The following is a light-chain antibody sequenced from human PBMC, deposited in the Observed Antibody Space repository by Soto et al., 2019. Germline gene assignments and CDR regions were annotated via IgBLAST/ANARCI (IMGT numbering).Light chain of an antibody. CDR1: QSVTSNY. J-gene: IGKJ2*01. CDR3: QQYET. CDR2: GAS. V-gene: IGKV3-20*01. Sequence: EIVLTQSPGTLSLSPGERATLSCRASQSVTSNYLAWYQQKPGQAPRLLIYGASSRATGIPDRFSGGGSGTDFTLTISRLEPEDFAVYYCQQYETFGQGTKLEIK.